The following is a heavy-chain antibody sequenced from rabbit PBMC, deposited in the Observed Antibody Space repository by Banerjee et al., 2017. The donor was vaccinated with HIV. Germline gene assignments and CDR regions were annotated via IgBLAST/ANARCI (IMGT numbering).Heavy chain of an antibody. V-gene: IGHV1S45*01. Sequence: QEQLVESGGGLVKPGASLTLSYTASGFSFSNKYVMCWVRQAPGKGLEWIACIDTRYGDTVYATWAKGRFTISKTSTTVTLQMTSLTAADTATYFCARGYAADIRGYGLWGPGTLVTVS. J-gene: IGHJ4*01. CDR2: IDTRYGDT. D-gene: IGHD4-2*01. CDR1: GFSFSNKYV. CDR3: ARGYAADIRGYGL.